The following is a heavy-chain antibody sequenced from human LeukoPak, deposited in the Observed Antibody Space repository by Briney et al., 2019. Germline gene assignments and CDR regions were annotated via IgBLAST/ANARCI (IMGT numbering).Heavy chain of an antibody. J-gene: IGHJ3*02. V-gene: IGHV3-23*01. Sequence: GGSLRLSCAASGFTFSSYAMSWVRQAPGKGLEWVSAISGSGGSTYYADSVKGRFTISRDNSKNTLYLQMNSLRVEDTAVYYCARDRGWFGESPDAFDIWGQGTTVTVSS. CDR2: ISGSGGST. D-gene: IGHD3-10*01. CDR3: ARDRGWFGESPDAFDI. CDR1: GFTFSSYA.